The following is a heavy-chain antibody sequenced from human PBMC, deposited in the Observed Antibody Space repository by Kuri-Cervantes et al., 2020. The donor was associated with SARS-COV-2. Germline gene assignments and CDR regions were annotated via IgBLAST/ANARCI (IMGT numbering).Heavy chain of an antibody. CDR2: ISWNSGSI. CDR1: GFTFDDYA. V-gene: IGHV3-9*01. J-gene: IGHJ4*02. D-gene: IGHD3-22*01. CDR3: ARAGDITMIVEYYFDY. Sequence: GGSLRLSCAASGFTFDDYAMHWVRQAPGKGLEWVSGISWNSGSIGYADSVKGRFTISRDNAKNTLYLQMNSLRAEDTAVYYCARAGDITMIVEYYFDYWGQGTLVTVSS.